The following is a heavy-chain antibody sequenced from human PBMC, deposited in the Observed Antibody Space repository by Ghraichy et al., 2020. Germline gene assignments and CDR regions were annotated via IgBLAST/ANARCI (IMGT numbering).Heavy chain of an antibody. CDR3: ARDGVVVPAAIRAAWFDP. Sequence: GGSLRLSCAASGFTFSSYSMNWVRQAPGKGLEWVSYISSSSSSTIYYADSVKGRFTISRDNAKNSLYLQMNSLRDEDTAVYYCARDGVVVPAAIRAAWFDPWGQGTLVTVSS. D-gene: IGHD2-2*01. V-gene: IGHV3-48*02. J-gene: IGHJ5*02. CDR2: ISSSSSSTI. CDR1: GFTFSSYS.